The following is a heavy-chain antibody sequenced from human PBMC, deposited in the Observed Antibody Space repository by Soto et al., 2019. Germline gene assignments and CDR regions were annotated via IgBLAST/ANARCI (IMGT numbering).Heavy chain of an antibody. D-gene: IGHD2-2*01. CDR1: GVTVSTNH. V-gene: IGHV3-53*01. Sequence: AGGSLRLSCAASGVTVSTNHMSWVRQAPGKGLEWVSIIYNGGGTYYADSVKGRLTISRDNPKNTVYLQMNSLRAEDTAVYYCVRYCSSTSCPTAGGGMDVWGQGTTVTVSS. CDR3: VRYCSSTSCPTAGGGMDV. CDR2: IYNGGGT. J-gene: IGHJ6*02.